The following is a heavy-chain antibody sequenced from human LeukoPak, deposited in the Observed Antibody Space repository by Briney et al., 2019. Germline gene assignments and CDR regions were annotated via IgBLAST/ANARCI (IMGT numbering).Heavy chain of an antibody. J-gene: IGHJ3*01. V-gene: IGHV1-69*06. CDR1: GGTFSRYA. D-gene: IGHD3-10*01. Sequence: GSSVKVSCKASGGTFSRYAMSWVRQAPGQGLEWMGGIIPIFGTASFAQKFQGRVTITADKSTNTAYMEMSSLTSEDTAVYYCAREGEYYSESGNLVDASDVWGQGTMVTVTA. CDR3: AREGEYYSESGNLVDASDV. CDR2: IIPIFGTA.